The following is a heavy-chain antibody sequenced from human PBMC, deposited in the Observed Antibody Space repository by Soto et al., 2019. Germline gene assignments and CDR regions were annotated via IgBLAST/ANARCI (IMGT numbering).Heavy chain of an antibody. CDR1: GASFTSNDW. D-gene: IGHD1-7*01. Sequence: SETLSLTCAASGASFTSNDWWTWVRQPPGRGLEWIGEIYRTGSTNYNPSLKSRVTISLDKSENQFSLKVTSLTAADTAVYYCASRDPGTSVDYWGQGTLVTVSS. CDR2: IYRTGST. CDR3: ASRDPGTSVDY. V-gene: IGHV4-4*02. J-gene: IGHJ4*02.